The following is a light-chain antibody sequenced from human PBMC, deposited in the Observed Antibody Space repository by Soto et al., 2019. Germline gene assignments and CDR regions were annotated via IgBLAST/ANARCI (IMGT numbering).Light chain of an antibody. CDR3: LRTYNTPRA. CDR1: QTISSY. CDR2: GTS. Sequence: DIQMTQSPSSLSASVGDRVTITCRASQTISSYLNWYQQKPGKAPKLLIYGTSSLQSGVPSRFSGSGSGTEFTLTISNLQTEDVAIYYCLRTYNTPRAFGQGTRREIK. J-gene: IGKJ5*01. V-gene: IGKV1-39*01.